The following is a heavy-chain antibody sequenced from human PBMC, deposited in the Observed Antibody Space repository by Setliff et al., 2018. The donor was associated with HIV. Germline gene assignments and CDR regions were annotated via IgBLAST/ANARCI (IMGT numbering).Heavy chain of an antibody. CDR3: ARRSIVGSTRGYYYYALDV. V-gene: IGHV4-4*07. CDR1: GVSTSIHY. Sequence: SETLSLTCTVSGVSTSIHYWVWIRQPAGRGLEWIGRIHTSDTTRYNPSLKSRVTMSLDTPKNQVSLKLTSVTAADTAVYYCARRSIVGSTRGYYYYALDVWGQGTTVTVSS. J-gene: IGHJ6*02. CDR2: IHTSDTT. D-gene: IGHD2-21*01.